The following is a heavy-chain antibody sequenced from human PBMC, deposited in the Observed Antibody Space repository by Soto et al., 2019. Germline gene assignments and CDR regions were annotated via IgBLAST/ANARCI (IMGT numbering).Heavy chain of an antibody. CDR2: IWYDGSNK. V-gene: IGHV3-33*01. CDR3: ARDPDYYDSSGYYPN. D-gene: IGHD3-22*01. Sequence: QVQLVESGGGVVQPGRSLRLSCAASGFTFSSYGMHWVRQAPGKGLEWVAVIWYDGSNKYYADSVKGRFTISRDNSKNTLYLQMNSLRAEDTAVYYCARDPDYYDSSGYYPNWGQGTLVTVSS. J-gene: IGHJ4*02. CDR1: GFTFSSYG.